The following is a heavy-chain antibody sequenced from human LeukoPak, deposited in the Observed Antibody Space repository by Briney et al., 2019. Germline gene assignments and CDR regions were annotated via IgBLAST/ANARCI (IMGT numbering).Heavy chain of an antibody. Sequence: ASVKVSCKASGYTFTSYDINWVRQATGQGLEWMGWMNPNSGNTGYAQKFQGRVTMTRDTSISTAYMELSRLRSDDTAVYYCARGLFHYYDYVWGSYRYREYDYWGQGTLVTVSS. V-gene: IGHV1-8*01. CDR3: ARGLFHYYDYVWGSYRYREYDY. J-gene: IGHJ4*02. CDR2: MNPNSGNT. D-gene: IGHD3-16*02. CDR1: GYTFTSYD.